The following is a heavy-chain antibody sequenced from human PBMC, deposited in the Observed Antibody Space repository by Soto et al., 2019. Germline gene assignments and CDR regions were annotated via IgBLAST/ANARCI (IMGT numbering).Heavy chain of an antibody. Sequence: PGESLRLSCAASGGTFSNAWINWVRQAPGKGLEWVGRVKSKTDGGTTDFAAPVKGRFAISRDDSKNMVYLEINSLKTEDTGIYYCPTDSSITSIIVRFDYWGHGTLVPVSS. D-gene: IGHD3-10*01. CDR2: VKSKTDGGTT. V-gene: IGHV3-15*07. J-gene: IGHJ4*01. CDR1: GGTFSNAW. CDR3: PTDSSITSIIVRFDY.